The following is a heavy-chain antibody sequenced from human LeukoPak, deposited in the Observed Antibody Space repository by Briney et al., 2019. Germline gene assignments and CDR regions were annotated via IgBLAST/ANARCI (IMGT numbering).Heavy chain of an antibody. CDR3: AKDLNGYYKAIDY. V-gene: IGHV3-23*01. CDR2: VSGNGKNT. Sequence: GGSLRLSCAASGLIFSSYAMSWVRQAPGKGLEWVSSVSGNGKNTYYADSVKGRFTISRDNSKNTLHLQMNSLRAEDTAVYFCAKDLNGYYKAIDYWGQGTLVTVSS. D-gene: IGHD3-9*01. J-gene: IGHJ4*02. CDR1: GLIFSSYA.